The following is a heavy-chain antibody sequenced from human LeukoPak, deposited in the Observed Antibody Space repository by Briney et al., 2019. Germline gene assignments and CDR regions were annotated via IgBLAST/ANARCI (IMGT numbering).Heavy chain of an antibody. CDR3: AKDGYRWEQQLAPFYFDS. V-gene: IGHV3-23*01. Sequence: PGGSLRLSWAASGFTFSSYAMSWVRQARGKGLEWVSAISGSGGSTYYADSVKGRFTISRDNSKNTLYLQMNSLRAEDTAVYYCAKDGYRWEQQLAPFYFDSWGQGTLVTVSS. CDR1: GFTFSSYA. D-gene: IGHD6-13*01. CDR2: ISGSGGST. J-gene: IGHJ4*02.